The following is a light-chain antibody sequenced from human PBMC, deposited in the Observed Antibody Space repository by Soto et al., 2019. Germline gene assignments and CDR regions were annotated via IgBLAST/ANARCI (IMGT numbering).Light chain of an antibody. Sequence: GLTQSPGTLSLSPGDRATLSCRASQSVSGTHLAWYQQKPGQAPRLLIYGASSRATGIPDRFSGRGSGTDFTLTISRLEPEDFAVYYCQQYGSSSTFGQGTKVDI. CDR3: QQYGSSST. CDR2: GAS. J-gene: IGKJ1*01. CDR1: QSVSGTH. V-gene: IGKV3-20*01.